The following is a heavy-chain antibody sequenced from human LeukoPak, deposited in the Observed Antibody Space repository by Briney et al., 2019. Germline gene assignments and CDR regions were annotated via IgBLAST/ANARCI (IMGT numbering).Heavy chain of an antibody. CDR2: ISYDGSNK. CDR3: ATYYYGSGSYYPDY. Sequence: GGSLRLSCAASGFTFSSYGMHWVRQAPGKGLEWVAVISYDGSNKYYADSVKGRFTISRDNSKNTLYLQMNSLRAEDTAVYYCATYYYGSGSYYPDYWGQGTLVTVSS. J-gene: IGHJ4*02. V-gene: IGHV3-30*03. CDR1: GFTFSSYG. D-gene: IGHD3-10*01.